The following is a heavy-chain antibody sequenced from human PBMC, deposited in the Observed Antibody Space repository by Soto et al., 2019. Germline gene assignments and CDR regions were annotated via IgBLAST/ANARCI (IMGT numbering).Heavy chain of an antibody. Sequence: SETLSLTCAVYGVSFSGYYWSLIRTPPGKGLEWIGEINHSGSTNYNPSLKSRVTISVDTSKNQFSLKLSSVTAADTAVYYCARGTFSSGYDLYYYYYYMDVWGKGTTVTVSS. V-gene: IGHV4-34*01. J-gene: IGHJ6*03. D-gene: IGHD5-12*01. CDR3: ARGTFSSGYDLYYYYYYMDV. CDR2: INHSGST. CDR1: GVSFSGYY.